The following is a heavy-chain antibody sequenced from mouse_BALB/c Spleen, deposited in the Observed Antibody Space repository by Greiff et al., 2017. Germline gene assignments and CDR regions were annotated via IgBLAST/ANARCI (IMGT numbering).Heavy chain of an antibody. CDR2: IDPYYGGT. D-gene: IGHD1-1*02. J-gene: IGHJ2*01. Sequence: KLLPSGPELVTPGASVKISCKASGYSFTGYNMNWVNQSNGKSLAWIGNIDPYYGGTSYKQNFKGKATLTIDKSSSTAYIQLKSLTSEDSAVLYSARDGGDYFDYWGRGTTRTVSS. CDR1: GYSFTGYN. CDR3: ARDGGDYFDY. V-gene: IGHV1-39*01.